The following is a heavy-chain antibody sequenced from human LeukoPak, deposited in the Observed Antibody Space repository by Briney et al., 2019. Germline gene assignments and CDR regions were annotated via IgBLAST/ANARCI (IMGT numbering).Heavy chain of an antibody. CDR2: ISWDGGSS. Sequence: GGSLRLSCAASGFTFDDYTMHWVRQVPGKGLEWVSLISWDGGSSHYADSVKGRFTVSRDNSKNSLYLQMNSLRAGDTALYYCVNGQWGPWGQGTLVTVSS. V-gene: IGHV3-43*01. CDR3: VNGQWGP. CDR1: GFTFDDYT. J-gene: IGHJ5*02. D-gene: IGHD6-19*01.